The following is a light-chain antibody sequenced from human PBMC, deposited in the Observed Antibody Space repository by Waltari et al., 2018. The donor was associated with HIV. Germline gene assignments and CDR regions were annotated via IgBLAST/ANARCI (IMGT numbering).Light chain of an antibody. CDR1: QSVTNNY. CDR3: QQDYNLPWT. CDR2: GSS. V-gene: IGKV3D-7*01. J-gene: IGKJ1*01. Sequence: EIVMTQSPATLSLSPGDRATLYCRASQSVTNNYLSWYQQKPGQAPRLLIYGSSTRTTGVPARFSGSGSGTDFTLTISSLQPEDFAIYFCQQDYNLPWTFGQGTKVEIK.